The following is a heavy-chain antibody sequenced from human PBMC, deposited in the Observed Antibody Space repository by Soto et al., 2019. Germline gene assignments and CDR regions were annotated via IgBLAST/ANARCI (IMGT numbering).Heavy chain of an antibody. CDR1: NTSISSSNW. V-gene: IGHV4-4*02. Sequence: QVQLQESGPSLVKPSGTLSLTCVITNTSISSSNWWSWVRQAPGKGLEWIGEIYHTGRTNYAPSLKGTVTMSIDKSNNRFSRRLTSLTAADTAVYYCVRDEAHYDILTGSSLGRAFDIWGQGTMVTVSS. J-gene: IGHJ3*02. CDR3: VRDEAHYDILTGSSLGRAFDI. CDR2: IYHTGRT. D-gene: IGHD3-9*01.